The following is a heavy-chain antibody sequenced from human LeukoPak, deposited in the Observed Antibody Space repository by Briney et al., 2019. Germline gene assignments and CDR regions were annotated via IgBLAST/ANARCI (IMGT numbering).Heavy chain of an antibody. CDR1: GFTFSDYA. J-gene: IGHJ4*02. V-gene: IGHV3-23*01. D-gene: IGHD1-26*01. Sequence: GGSLRLSCAASGFTFSDYAMTWVRQAPGKGLECVSGISGSGGSTYYADSVRGRFTISRDNSKNTFDVQMNSLRAEDTAIYYCARTGVGGGYRFDYWGQGTLVTVSS. CDR2: ISGSGGST. CDR3: ARTGVGGGYRFDY.